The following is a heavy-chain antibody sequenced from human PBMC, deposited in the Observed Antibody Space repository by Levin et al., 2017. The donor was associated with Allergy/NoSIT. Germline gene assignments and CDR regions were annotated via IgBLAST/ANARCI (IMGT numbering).Heavy chain of an antibody. J-gene: IGHJ4*02. CDR2: IYYSGST. CDR3: ARHLSLRAVYFDY. CDR1: GGSISSSSYY. Sequence: SETLSLTCTVSGGSISSSSYYWGWIRQPPGKGLEWIGSIYYSGSTYYNPSLKSRVTISVDTSKNQFSLKLSSVTAADTAVYYCARHLSLRAVYFDYWGQGTLVTVSS. V-gene: IGHV4-39*01.